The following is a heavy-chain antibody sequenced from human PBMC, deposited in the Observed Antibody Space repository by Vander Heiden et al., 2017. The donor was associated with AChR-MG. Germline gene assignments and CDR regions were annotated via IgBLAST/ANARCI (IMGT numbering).Heavy chain of an antibody. CDR1: GFTFSGYG. CDR2: ISFDGSNK. Sequence: QVQLVASGGGVVQPGRSLTLSWAPSGFTFSGYGRHWGRQAPGKGLGWVAVISFDGSNKYYADSVKGRFTISRDNSKNTLYLQMNSLRAEDTAVYYCAKPPTIDAFDIWGQGTMVTVSS. V-gene: IGHV3-30*18. CDR3: AKPPTIDAFDI. J-gene: IGHJ3*02.